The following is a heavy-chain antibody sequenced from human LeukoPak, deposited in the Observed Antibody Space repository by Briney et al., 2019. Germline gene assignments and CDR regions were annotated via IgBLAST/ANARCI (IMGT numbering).Heavy chain of an antibody. CDR1: GFTFSSYA. Sequence: GGSLRLSCAASGFTFSSYAMSWVRQAPGKGLEWVALISHDGSNIFYADSVKGRFTISRDNSKNTLYLQMNSLRVEDTAIYYCARALGSSSWSSDYWGQGTVVTVSS. V-gene: IGHV3-30*03. J-gene: IGHJ4*02. D-gene: IGHD6-13*01. CDR3: ARALGSSSWSSDY. CDR2: ISHDGSNI.